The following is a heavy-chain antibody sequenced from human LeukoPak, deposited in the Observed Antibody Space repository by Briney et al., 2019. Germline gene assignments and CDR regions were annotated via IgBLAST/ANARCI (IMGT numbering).Heavy chain of an antibody. V-gene: IGHV3-23*01. Sequence: GGSLRLSCAASGFTFSRYAMSWVRQAAGKGLEWVSTISSTGAGTYYADSVKGRFTISRDNSKNTLYLQMNSLRAEDTAVYYCAKRLRFSSGYHDYWGQGTLVTVSS. J-gene: IGHJ4*02. D-gene: IGHD3-22*01. CDR1: GFTFSRYA. CDR2: ISSTGAGT. CDR3: AKRLRFSSGYHDY.